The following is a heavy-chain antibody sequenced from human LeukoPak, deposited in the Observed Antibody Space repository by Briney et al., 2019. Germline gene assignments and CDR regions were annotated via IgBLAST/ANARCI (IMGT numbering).Heavy chain of an antibody. CDR2: ISGGSDYI. CDR3: ASGLKRNWFDP. J-gene: IGHJ5*02. CDR1: GFTFSTYS. V-gene: IGHV3-21*01. Sequence: GGSLRLSCAASGFTFSTYSMTWVRQAPGKGLEWVSSISGGSDYIFYADSLKGRFTISRDNAENSLFLQMNSLRAEDTAVYYCASGLKRNWFDPWGQGTLVTVSS.